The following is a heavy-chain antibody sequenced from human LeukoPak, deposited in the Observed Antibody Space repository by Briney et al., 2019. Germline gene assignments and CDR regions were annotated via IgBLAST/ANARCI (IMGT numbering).Heavy chain of an antibody. CDR1: GYTFTGYY. J-gene: IGHJ4*02. CDR2: INPNSGGT. V-gene: IGHV1-2*02. Sequence: ASVKVSCKVSGYTFTGYYMHWVRQAPGQGLEWMGWINPNSGGTIYAQNFQGRVTMTRDTSISTAYMELSRLRSDDTAVYYCARDEGYCSNASCSAELDYWGQGTLVTVSS. CDR3: ARDEGYCSNASCSAELDY. D-gene: IGHD2-2*01.